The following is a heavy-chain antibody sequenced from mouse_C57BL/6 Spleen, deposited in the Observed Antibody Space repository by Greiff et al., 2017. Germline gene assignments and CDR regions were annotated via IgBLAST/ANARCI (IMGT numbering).Heavy chain of an antibody. CDR1: GYTFTDYY. Sequence: VQLQQSGPELVKPGASVKISCKASGYTFTDYYMNWVKQSHGKSLEWIGDINPNNGGTSYNQKFKGKATLTVDKSSSTAYMELRSLTSEDSAVYYCARETANGNSYAMDYWGQGTSVTVSS. CDR3: ARETANGNSYAMDY. CDR2: INPNNGGT. V-gene: IGHV1-26*01. J-gene: IGHJ4*01. D-gene: IGHD2-1*01.